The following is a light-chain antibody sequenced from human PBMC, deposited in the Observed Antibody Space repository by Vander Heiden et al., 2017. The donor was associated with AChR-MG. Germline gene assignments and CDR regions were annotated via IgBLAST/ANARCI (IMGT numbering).Light chain of an antibody. CDR2: DDI. V-gene: IGLV3-21*02. CDR3: QVWHTTSDHPV. Sequence: SYALTQPPSVSVAPGQTARVTCGGNNIGSESVHWYQKRPGQAPLLFVYDDIHRPSGIPERFSGSNSGNTATLTISRVEAGDEADYYCQVWHTTSDHPVFGGGTQLTFL. CDR1: NIGSES. J-gene: IGLJ7*01.